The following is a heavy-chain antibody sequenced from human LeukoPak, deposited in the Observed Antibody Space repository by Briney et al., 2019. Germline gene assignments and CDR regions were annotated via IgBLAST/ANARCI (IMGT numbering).Heavy chain of an antibody. CDR3: ARVFGGPFYYGSGPGAFDI. CDR2: IYYSGST. Sequence: SETLSLTCAVYGGSFSGYYWSWIRQPPGKGLEWIGYIYYSGSTNYNPSLKSRVTISVDTSKNQFSLKLSSVTAADTAVYYCARVFGGPFYYGSGPGAFDIWGQGTMVTVSS. CDR1: GGSFSGYY. D-gene: IGHD3-10*01. V-gene: IGHV4-59*01. J-gene: IGHJ3*02.